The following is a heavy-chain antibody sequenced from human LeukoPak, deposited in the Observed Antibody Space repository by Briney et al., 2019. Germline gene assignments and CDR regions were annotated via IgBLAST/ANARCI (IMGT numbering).Heavy chain of an antibody. CDR2: ISSSCSTI. CDR3: ARDKAAAGHFDY. D-gene: IGHD6-13*01. CDR1: GFTFISYS. V-gene: IGHV3-48*04. Sequence: PGGSLRLSCAASGFTFISYSMNWVRQAPGKGLEWVSYISSSCSTIYYADSVKGRFTISRDNAKNSLYLQMNSLRAEDTAVYYCARDKAAAGHFDYWGQGTLVTVSS. J-gene: IGHJ4*02.